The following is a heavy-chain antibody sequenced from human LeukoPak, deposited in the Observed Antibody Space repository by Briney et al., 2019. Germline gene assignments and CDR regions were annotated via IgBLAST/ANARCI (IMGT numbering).Heavy chain of an antibody. D-gene: IGHD1-14*01. CDR2: ISYDGSNK. V-gene: IGHV3-30*18. CDR1: GFTFSSYG. J-gene: IGHJ4*02. Sequence: GRSLRLSCAASGFTFSSYGMHWVRQAPGKGLEWVAVISYDGSNKYYADSVKGRFTISRDNSKNTLYLQMNSLRAEDTAVYYCAKDSNPIGARHFGYDYWGQGTLVTVSS. CDR3: AKDSNPIGARHFGYDY.